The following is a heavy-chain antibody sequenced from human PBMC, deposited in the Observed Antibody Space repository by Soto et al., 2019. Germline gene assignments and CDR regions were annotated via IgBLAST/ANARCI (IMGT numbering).Heavy chain of an antibody. CDR1: GGTFSSYA. D-gene: IGHD2-2*02. CDR3: ARDSDIVVVPAAIWSGYYYYYGMDV. V-gene: IGHV1-69*13. Sequence: GASVKVSCKASGGTFSSYAISWVRQAPGQGLEWMGGIIPIFGTANYAQKFQGRVTITADESTSTAYMELSSLRSEDTAVYYCARDSDIVVVPAAIWSGYYYYYGMDVWGQGTTVTVSS. CDR2: IIPIFGTA. J-gene: IGHJ6*02.